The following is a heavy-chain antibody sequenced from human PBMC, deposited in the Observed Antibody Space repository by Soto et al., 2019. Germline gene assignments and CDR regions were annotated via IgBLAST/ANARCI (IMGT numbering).Heavy chain of an antibody. CDR3: ARSSPLSRSYFDY. V-gene: IGHV3-7*03. CDR1: GFTFSSYW. Sequence: EVQLVDSGGGLVQPGGSLRLSCAASGFTFSSYWMIWVRQAPGKGLEWVANINQDGSEKYSVDSAKGRFTISRDNAKNSLYLQMNSLRAEDTAVYYCARSSPLSRSYFDYWGQGTLVTVSS. J-gene: IGHJ4*02. CDR2: INQDGSEK.